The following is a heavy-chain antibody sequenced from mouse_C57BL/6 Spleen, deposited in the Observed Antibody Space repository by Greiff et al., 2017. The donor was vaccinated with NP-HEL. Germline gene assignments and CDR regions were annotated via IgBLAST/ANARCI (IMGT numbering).Heavy chain of an antibody. V-gene: IGHV5-17*01. J-gene: IGHJ2*01. D-gene: IGHD1-1*01. CDR3: ARSSYYYGADY. Sequence: VQLKESGGGLVKPGGSLKLSCAASGFTFSDYGMHWVRQAPEKGLDWVAYISSGSSTIYYADTVKGRFTISRDNAKNTLFLQMTSLRSEDTAMYYCARSSYYYGADYWGQGTTLTVSS. CDR1: GFTFSDYG. CDR2: ISSGSSTI.